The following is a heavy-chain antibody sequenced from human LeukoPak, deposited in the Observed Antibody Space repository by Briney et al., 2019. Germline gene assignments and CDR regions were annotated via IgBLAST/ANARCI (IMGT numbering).Heavy chain of an antibody. CDR1: GYTFTSYG. J-gene: IGHJ4*02. CDR3: ARDTAYYGSGSYQPVFDY. CDR2: ISAYNGNT. D-gene: IGHD3-10*01. Sequence: ASVKVSCKASGYTFTSYGISWVRQAPGQGLEWMGWISAYNGNTNYAQKLQGRVTMTTDTSTSTAYMELRSLRPDDTAVYYCARDTAYYGSGSYQPVFDYWGQGTLVTVSS. V-gene: IGHV1-18*01.